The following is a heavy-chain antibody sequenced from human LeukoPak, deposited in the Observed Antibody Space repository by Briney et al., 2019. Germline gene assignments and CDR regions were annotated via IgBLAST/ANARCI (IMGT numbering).Heavy chain of an antibody. CDR1: GGSISSSNFY. V-gene: IGHV4-39*01. CDR2: IYYSGST. Sequence: SETLSLTCTVSGGSISSSNFYWAWIRQPPGKGLESIGSIYYSGSTYYNPSLKSRVTISVDTSKNQFSLKLNSVTAADTAVYYCARRGNGDYVYWGQGTLVTVSS. D-gene: IGHD4-17*01. J-gene: IGHJ4*02. CDR3: ARRGNGDYVY.